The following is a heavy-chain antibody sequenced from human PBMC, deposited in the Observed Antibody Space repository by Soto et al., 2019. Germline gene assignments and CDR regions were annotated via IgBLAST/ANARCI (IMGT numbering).Heavy chain of an antibody. Sequence: PSETLSLTCTVSGGSISSSSYYWGWIRQPPGKGLEWIGSIYYSGSTYYNPSLKSRVTISVDTSKNQFSLKLSSVTAADTAVYYCARQGRQTRTIDYWGQGTLVTVSS. CDR2: IYYSGST. J-gene: IGHJ4*02. CDR1: GGSISSSSYY. D-gene: IGHD1-1*01. V-gene: IGHV4-39*01. CDR3: ARQGRQTRTIDY.